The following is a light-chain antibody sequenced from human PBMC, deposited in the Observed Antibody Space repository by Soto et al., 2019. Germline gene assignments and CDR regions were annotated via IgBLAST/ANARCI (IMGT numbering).Light chain of an antibody. CDR2: DVS. Sequence: QSALTQPASVSGSLGQSIAFSCTGTSSDIGDYKYVSWYQQLPGKAPKLMIYDVSNRPSGVSDRFSGSVSGNTASLTISGLQPEDEADYYCSSYAGSTTVLFGGGTKLTVL. CDR1: SSDIGDYKY. J-gene: IGLJ2*01. V-gene: IGLV2-14*01. CDR3: SSYAGSTTVL.